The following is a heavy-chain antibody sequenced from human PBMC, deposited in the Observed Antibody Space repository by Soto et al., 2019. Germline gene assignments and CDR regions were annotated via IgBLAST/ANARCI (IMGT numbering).Heavy chain of an antibody. CDR3: SQAEADYDQHAFDY. V-gene: IGHV3-30*18. CDR1: GFTFSNYG. CDR2: IAYDGSNK. D-gene: IGHD3-22*01. Sequence: QVQLVESGGGVVQPGRSLRLSCAASGFTFSNYGMHWVRQAPGKGLEWVAVIAYDGSNKYYADSVQGRFTISRDNPKNTLYLQRNSLRAEDTAVYYCSQAEADYDQHAFDYWGQGTLVTFSS. J-gene: IGHJ4*02.